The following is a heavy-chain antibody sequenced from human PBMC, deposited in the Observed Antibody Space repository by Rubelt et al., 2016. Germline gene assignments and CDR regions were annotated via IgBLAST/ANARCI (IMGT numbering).Heavy chain of an antibody. J-gene: IGHJ4*02. V-gene: IGHV4-59*01. CDR2: IYYNWDT. D-gene: IGHD1-26*01. Sequence: QVQLQESGPGLVRPSETLSLTCTVSGGSISSIYWSWIRQPPGKGLEWIGYIYYNWDTNYNPSLKIRVTISVDTSKNQFSLKVNSVTAADTAVYYCARGGGRFDSWGQGTLVTVSS. CDR3: ARGGGRFDS. CDR1: GGSISSIY.